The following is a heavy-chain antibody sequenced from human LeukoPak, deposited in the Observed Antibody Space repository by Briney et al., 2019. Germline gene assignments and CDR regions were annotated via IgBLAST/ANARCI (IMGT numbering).Heavy chain of an antibody. CDR2: ISYDGSNK. V-gene: IGHV3-30*18. CDR1: GFTFSSYG. CDR3: AKDFPHWFDP. J-gene: IGHJ5*02. Sequence: GGSLRLSCAASGFTFSSYGMHWVRQAPGKGLEWVAVISYDGSNKYYADSVKGRFTISRDNSKNTLYLQMNSLRAEDTAVYYCAKDFPHWFDPWGQGTLVTVPS.